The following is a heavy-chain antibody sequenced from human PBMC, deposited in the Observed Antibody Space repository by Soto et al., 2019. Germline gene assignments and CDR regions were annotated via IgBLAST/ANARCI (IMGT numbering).Heavy chain of an antibody. Sequence: EVQVLESGGGLVQPGGSLRLSCEASGITFSNYMMTWIRQAPGKGLEWVSTITAGGDGTYYADSVKGRFTMSRETSKNKLYLQMNSLRAEDTAVYYCAPHGYCSGGSCQYDAFAIRGQGTMVTVSS. CDR3: APHGYCSGGSCQYDAFAI. V-gene: IGHV3-23*01. CDR1: GITFSNYM. CDR2: ITAGGDGT. D-gene: IGHD2-15*01. J-gene: IGHJ3*02.